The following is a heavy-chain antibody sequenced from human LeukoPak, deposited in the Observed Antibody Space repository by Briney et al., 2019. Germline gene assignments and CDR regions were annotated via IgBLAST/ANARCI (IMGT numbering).Heavy chain of an antibody. V-gene: IGHV3-7*01. D-gene: IGHD1-14*01. CDR3: ASQVGKRFDY. CDR1: GFSFSTYW. CDR2: IKEDGSAK. J-gene: IGHJ4*02. Sequence: GGSLRLSCAASGFSFSTYWMSWVRQAPGKGLERVANIKEDGSAKYYMDSVKGRFSISRDNAKNSLYLQLSSLRAEDTAMYYCASQVGKRFDYWGQGTLVTVSS.